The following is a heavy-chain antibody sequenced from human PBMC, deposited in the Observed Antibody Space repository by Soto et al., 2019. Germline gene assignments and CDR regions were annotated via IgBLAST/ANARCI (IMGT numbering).Heavy chain of an antibody. CDR3: ARGGTTVISYYLDY. V-gene: IGHV3-9*01. CDR1: GFTFDDYT. Sequence: EVQVMESGGGLVQPGRSLRLSCAASGFTFDDYTMHWVRQAAGKGLEWVSSISWNSDRVAYADSVKGRFTISRDNAKNSLHLQMNSLRTDDTALYYCARGGTTVISYYLDYWGQGTLVTVSS. CDR2: ISWNSDRV. D-gene: IGHD4-17*01. J-gene: IGHJ4*02.